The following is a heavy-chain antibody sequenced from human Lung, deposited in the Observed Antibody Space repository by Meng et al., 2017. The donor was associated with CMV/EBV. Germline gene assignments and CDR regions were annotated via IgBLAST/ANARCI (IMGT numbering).Heavy chain of an antibody. J-gene: IGHJ4*02. Sequence: ASXXVSXKASGYTFTSYGISWVRQAPGQGLEWMGWISAYNGKTNYAQKLQGRVTMTTDTSTSTAYMELRSLRSDDTAVYYCASSAEIVVVPAAPFDYWGQGTLVTVSS. D-gene: IGHD2-2*01. CDR1: GYTFTSYG. CDR3: ASSAEIVVVPAAPFDY. CDR2: ISAYNGKT. V-gene: IGHV1-18*01.